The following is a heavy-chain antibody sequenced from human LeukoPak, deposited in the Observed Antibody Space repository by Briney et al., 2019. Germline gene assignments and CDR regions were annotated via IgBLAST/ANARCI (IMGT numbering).Heavy chain of an antibody. Sequence: PGRSLRLSCAASGFTFISYAIHWVRQSPGKGLEWVAVISYGGSDKYYADSVKGRFSISRDNTKNTVYLQMNSLRGDDTAVYYCARDHHSNGYYSSMGVWGQGTMVAVSS. V-gene: IGHV3-30*04. CDR2: ISYGGSDK. CDR1: GFTFISYA. J-gene: IGHJ3*01. CDR3: ARDHHSNGYYSSMGV. D-gene: IGHD3-22*01.